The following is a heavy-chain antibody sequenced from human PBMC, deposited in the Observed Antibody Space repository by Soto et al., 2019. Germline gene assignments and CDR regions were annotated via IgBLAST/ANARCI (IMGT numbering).Heavy chain of an antibody. V-gene: IGHV3-11*01. CDR1: GFDFQVYY. J-gene: IGHJ4*03. Sequence: QVQLVESGGNFVKSGGSLRLSCTASGFDFQVYYMTWIRQPPGKGLEWVSHIASFGRSMYYADSVKGRFTISRDDARNSVFLQMNNLRADDTAVYYCVRERAGTPNFPHNALGIWGHGTLVTVSS. D-gene: IGHD6-19*01. CDR2: IASFGRSM. CDR3: VRERAGTPNFPHNALGI.